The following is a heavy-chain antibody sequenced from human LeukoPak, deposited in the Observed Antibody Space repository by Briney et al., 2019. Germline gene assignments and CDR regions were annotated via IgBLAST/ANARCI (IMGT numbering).Heavy chain of an antibody. CDR1: GYSFTNYW. D-gene: IGHD3-10*01. CDR2: IYPGDSDT. CDR3: ARPLSAGTHDAFDI. Sequence: GESLKISCKGSGYSFTNYWIGWVRQLPGKGLEWFGIIYPGDSDTRYSPSFQGQVTISADKSINTAYLQWSSLKASDTAIYYCARPLSAGTHDAFDIWGQGTMVTVSS. J-gene: IGHJ3*02. V-gene: IGHV5-51*01.